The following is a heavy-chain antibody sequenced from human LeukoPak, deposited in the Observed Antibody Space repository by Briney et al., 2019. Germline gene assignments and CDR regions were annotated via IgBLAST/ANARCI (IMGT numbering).Heavy chain of an antibody. D-gene: IGHD3-10*01. V-gene: IGHV3-23*01. Sequence: GGSLRLSCAASGFTFSSYAMTWVRQAPGKGLEWVSSISVSVGSTYYADDVKERFNISRDNYKKTLYMQMNSLRAEDKDVYYCAKKDGSGGRNDAFDIWGQGTMVTVSS. CDR1: GFTFSSYA. J-gene: IGHJ3*02. CDR3: AKKDGSGGRNDAFDI. CDR2: ISVSVGST.